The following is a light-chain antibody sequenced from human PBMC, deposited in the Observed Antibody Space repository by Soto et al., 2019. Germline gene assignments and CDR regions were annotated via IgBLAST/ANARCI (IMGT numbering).Light chain of an antibody. Sequence: EIVLTQSPGTLSLSPGERATLSCWASQSVSSYLAWYQQKPGQPPRLLIYGVSHSATGIPDRFSGSGSGTDFTLAISTLEPEDFAVYSCQQYGSSSVTCGGGTQVEIK. J-gene: IGKJ4*01. CDR1: QSVSSY. V-gene: IGKV3-20*01. CDR2: GVS. CDR3: QQYGSSSVT.